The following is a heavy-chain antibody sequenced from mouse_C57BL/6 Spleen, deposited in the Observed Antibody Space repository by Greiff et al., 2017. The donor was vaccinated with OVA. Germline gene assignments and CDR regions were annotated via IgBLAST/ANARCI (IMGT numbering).Heavy chain of an antibody. CDR3: ARDDGNYDFDV. J-gene: IGHJ1*03. Sequence: VQLKESGPGLVKPSQSLSLTCSVTGYSITSGYYWNWIRQFPGNKLEWMGYISYDGSNNYNPSLKNRISITRDTSKNQFFLKLNSVTTEDTATYYCARDDGNYDFDVWGTGTTVTVSS. CDR1: GYSITSGYY. CDR2: ISYDGSN. V-gene: IGHV3-6*01. D-gene: IGHD2-1*01.